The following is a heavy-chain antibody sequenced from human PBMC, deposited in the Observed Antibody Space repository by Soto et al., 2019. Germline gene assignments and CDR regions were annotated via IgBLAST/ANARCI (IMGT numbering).Heavy chain of an antibody. J-gene: IGHJ5*02. Sequence: ASVKVSCKASGYTFTSYAMHWVRQAPGQRLEWMGWISACNGNTNYSQKFQGRVTMTTDTSTSTAYMELRSLRSDDTAVYYCARDLGGYSGYDYWFDPWGQGTLVTVSS. D-gene: IGHD5-12*01. CDR2: ISACNGNT. V-gene: IGHV1-3*01. CDR1: GYTFTSYA. CDR3: ARDLGGYSGYDYWFDP.